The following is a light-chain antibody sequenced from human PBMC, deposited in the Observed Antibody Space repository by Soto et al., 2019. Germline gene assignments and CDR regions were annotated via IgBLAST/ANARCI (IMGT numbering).Light chain of an antibody. J-gene: IGLJ2*01. V-gene: IGLV2-14*03. Sequence: QSVLTQPASVSGSPRQSITISCTGTSSDIGAYNFVSWYQQHPGKAPKLMLYDVNIRPSGVSNRFSDSKSGNTASLTISGLQAEDEADYYCTSWTTSTTMIFGGGTKVTVL. CDR1: SSDIGAYNF. CDR3: TSWTTSTTMI. CDR2: DVN.